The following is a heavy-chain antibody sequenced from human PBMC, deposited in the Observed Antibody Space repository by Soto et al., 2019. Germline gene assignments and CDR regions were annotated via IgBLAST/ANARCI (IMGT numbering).Heavy chain of an antibody. Sequence: GGSLRLSCAASRFTFSTYEMNWVREAPGKGLEWVSYISTSGSTVYYADSVKGRFTISRDNTRNSLYLQMNSLRDEDTALYYCVRYCSTTLCNGVATRTFDYWGQGTLVTVSS. CDR2: ISTSGSTV. J-gene: IGHJ4*02. V-gene: IGHV3-48*03. CDR1: RFTFSTYE. CDR3: VRYCSTTLCNGVATRTFDY. D-gene: IGHD2-2*01.